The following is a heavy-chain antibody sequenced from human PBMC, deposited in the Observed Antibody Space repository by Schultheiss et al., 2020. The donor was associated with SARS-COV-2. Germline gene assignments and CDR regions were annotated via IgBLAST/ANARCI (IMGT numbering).Heavy chain of an antibody. J-gene: IGHJ4*02. Sequence: SETLSLTCTVSGGSISTSRYYWGWIRQPPGKGLEWIGYIYYSGSTYYNPSLKSRVTISVDTSKNQFSLKLSSVTAADTAVYYCARGYSSSSSPFEYWGQGALVTVSS. CDR1: GGSISTSRYY. CDR2: IYYSGST. D-gene: IGHD6-6*01. CDR3: ARGYSSSSSPFEY. V-gene: IGHV4-31*03.